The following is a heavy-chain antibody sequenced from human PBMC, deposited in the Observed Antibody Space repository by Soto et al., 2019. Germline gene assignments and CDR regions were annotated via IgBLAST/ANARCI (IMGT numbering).Heavy chain of an antibody. CDR2: ISYDGSNK. CDR1: GFTFSSYA. V-gene: IGHV3-30-3*01. J-gene: IGHJ4*02. D-gene: IGHD3-22*01. Sequence: GGSLRLSCAASGFTFSSYAMHWVRQAPGKGLEWVAVISYDGSNKYYADSVKGRFTISRDNSKNTLYLQMNSLRAEDTAVYYCARTPYYYDSSGYYYFDYWGQGTLVTVSS. CDR3: ARTPYYYDSSGYYYFDY.